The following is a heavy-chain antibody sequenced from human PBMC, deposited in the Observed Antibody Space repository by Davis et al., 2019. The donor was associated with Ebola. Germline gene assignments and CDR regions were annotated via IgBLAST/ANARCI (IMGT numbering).Heavy chain of an antibody. J-gene: IGHJ4*02. CDR3: ARSICSGGSCYLPYFDY. CDR2: IYPGDSDT. CDR1: GYSFTSYW. Sequence: GESPKISCKGSGYSFTSYWIGWVRQMPGKGLEWMGIIYPGDSDTRYSPSFQGQVTISADKSSSTAYLQWSSLKASDTAMYYCARSICSGGSCYLPYFDYWGQGTLVTVSS. D-gene: IGHD2-15*01. V-gene: IGHV5-51*01.